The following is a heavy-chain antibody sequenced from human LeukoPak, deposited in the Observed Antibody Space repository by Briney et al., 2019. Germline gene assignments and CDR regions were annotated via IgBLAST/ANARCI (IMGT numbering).Heavy chain of an antibody. CDR2: ISGSGGST. CDR1: GFTFSSYG. V-gene: IGHV3-23*01. Sequence: GGSLRLSCAASGFTFSSYGMSWVRQAPGKGLEWVSAISGSGGSTYYADSVKGRFTISRDNSKNTLYLQMNSLRAEDKAVYYCAKPIAMYYYDSSGYYYWGQGTLVTVSS. D-gene: IGHD3-22*01. CDR3: AKPIAMYYYDSSGYYY. J-gene: IGHJ4*02.